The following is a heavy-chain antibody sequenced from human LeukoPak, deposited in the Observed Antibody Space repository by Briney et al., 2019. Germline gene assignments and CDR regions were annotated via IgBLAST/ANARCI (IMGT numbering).Heavy chain of an antibody. D-gene: IGHD2-15*01. CDR1: GGTFSSYA. Sequence: SVKVSCKASGGTFSSYAISWVRQAPGQGLEWMGGIIPIFGTANYAQKFQGRVTITTDESTSTAYMELSSLRSEDTAVYYCARAGPYCSGDSCYDLWGQGTLVTVSS. CDR3: ARAGPYCSGDSCYDL. V-gene: IGHV1-69*05. CDR2: IIPIFGTA. J-gene: IGHJ4*02.